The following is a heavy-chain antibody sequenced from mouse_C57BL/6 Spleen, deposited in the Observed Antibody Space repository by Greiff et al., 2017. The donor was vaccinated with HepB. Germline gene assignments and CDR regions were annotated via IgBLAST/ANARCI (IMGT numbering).Heavy chain of an antibody. D-gene: IGHD2-5*01. Sequence: VQLQQPGAELVRPGTSVKLSCKASGYTFTSYWMHWVKQRPGQGLEWIGVIDPSDSYTNYNQKFKGKATLTVDTSSSTAYMQLSSLTSEDSAVYYCARYYSNYRFDYWGQGTTLTVSS. J-gene: IGHJ2*01. CDR1: GYTFTSYW. V-gene: IGHV1-59*01. CDR3: ARYYSNYRFDY. CDR2: IDPSDSYT.